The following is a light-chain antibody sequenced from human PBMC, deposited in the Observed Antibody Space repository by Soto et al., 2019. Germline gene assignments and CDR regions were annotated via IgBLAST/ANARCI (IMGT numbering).Light chain of an antibody. CDR3: QQYYSTPPT. CDR1: QSILYSSNNKNY. Sequence: DIVMTQSPDSLAVSLGGRATINCKSSQSILYSSNNKNYLAWYQQKPGQPPKLLIYWASTRESGVPDRFSGSGSGTDFTLTISSLQAEDVAVYYCQQYYSTPPTFGQGTKV. CDR2: WAS. J-gene: IGKJ1*01. V-gene: IGKV4-1*01.